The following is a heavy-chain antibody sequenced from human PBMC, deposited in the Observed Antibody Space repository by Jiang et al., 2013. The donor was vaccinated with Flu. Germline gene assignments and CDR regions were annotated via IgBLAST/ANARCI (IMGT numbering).Heavy chain of an antibody. V-gene: IGHV5-10-1*01. CDR2: IDPSDSET. Sequence: GAEVKKPGESLRISCKGSGYSFTDYRITWVRQMPGKGLEWMGRIDPSDSETNYRPSVQGHVTISVDKSIGTAYLQWSSLKASDTAMYYCARQGYYDSSGYYSYWGQGTLVTVSS. D-gene: IGHD3-22*01. J-gene: IGHJ4*02. CDR3: ARQGYYDSSGYYSY. CDR1: GYSFTDYR.